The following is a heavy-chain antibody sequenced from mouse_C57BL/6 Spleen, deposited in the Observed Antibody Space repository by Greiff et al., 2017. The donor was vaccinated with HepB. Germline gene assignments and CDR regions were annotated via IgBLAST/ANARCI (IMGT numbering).Heavy chain of an antibody. CDR2: ISSGSSTI. CDR3: ARARGSTMVTTKAMDY. CDR1: GFTFSDYG. V-gene: IGHV5-17*01. D-gene: IGHD2-2*01. Sequence: EVKLVESGGGLVKPGGSLKLSCAASGFTFSDYGMHWVRQAPEKGLEWVAYISSGSSTIYYADTVKGRFTISRDNAKNTLFLQMTSLRSEDTAMYYCARARGSTMVTTKAMDYWGQGTSVTVSS. J-gene: IGHJ4*01.